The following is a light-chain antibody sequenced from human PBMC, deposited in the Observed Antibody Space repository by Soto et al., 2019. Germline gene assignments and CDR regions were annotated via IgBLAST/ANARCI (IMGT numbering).Light chain of an antibody. CDR1: SSDVGGYND. CDR2: EVT. CDR3: SSYAASNNFYFV. J-gene: IGLJ3*02. Sequence: QSALTQPPSASGSPGQSVTISCTGTSSDVGGYNDVSWYQQYPGRPPKLMIYEVTKRPSGVPDRFSGSKSGNTASLTVSGLQAEDEADYYCSSYAASNNFYFVFGGGTKLTVL. V-gene: IGLV2-8*01.